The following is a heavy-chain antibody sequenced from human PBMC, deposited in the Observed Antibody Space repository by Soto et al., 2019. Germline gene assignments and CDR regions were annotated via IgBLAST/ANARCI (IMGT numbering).Heavy chain of an antibody. D-gene: IGHD3-9*01. Sequence: QVQLVQSGAEVKKPGSSVKVSCKASGGTFSSYAISWVRQAPGQGLEWMGGIIPIFGTANYAQKFQGGVTITADESTSTAYMELSSLRSEDTAVYYCARANDILTGYPARGFVYGMDVWGQGTTVTVSS. CDR2: IIPIFGTA. V-gene: IGHV1-69*01. J-gene: IGHJ6*02. CDR1: GGTFSSYA. CDR3: ARANDILTGYPARGFVYGMDV.